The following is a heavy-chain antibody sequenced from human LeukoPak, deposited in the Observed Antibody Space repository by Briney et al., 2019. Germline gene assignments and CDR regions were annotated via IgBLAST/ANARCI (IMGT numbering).Heavy chain of an antibody. CDR3: ARGGQQLVLDSAFDI. Sequence: GASVKVSCKASGGTFSSYAISWVLQAPGQGLEWMGRIIPILGIANYAQKFQGRVTITADKSTSTAYMELSSLRSEDTAVYYCARGGQQLVLDSAFDIWGQGTMVTVSS. V-gene: IGHV1-69*04. CDR2: IIPILGIA. D-gene: IGHD6-13*01. J-gene: IGHJ3*02. CDR1: GGTFSSYA.